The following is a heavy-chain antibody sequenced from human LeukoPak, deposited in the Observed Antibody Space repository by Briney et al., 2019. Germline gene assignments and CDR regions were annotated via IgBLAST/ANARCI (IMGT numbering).Heavy chain of an antibody. D-gene: IGHD1-1*01. CDR2: MNPNSGNT. V-gene: IGHV1-8*01. J-gene: IGHJ6*02. CDR1: GYTFTSYD. CDR3: ARPGIRDSINGPYYYGMDV. Sequence: ASVKVSCKASGYTFTSYDINWVRQATGQGLEWMGWMNPNSGNTGYAQKFQGRVTMTRNTSISTAYMELSSLRSEDTAVYYCARPGIRDSINGPYYYGMDVWGQGTTVTVSS.